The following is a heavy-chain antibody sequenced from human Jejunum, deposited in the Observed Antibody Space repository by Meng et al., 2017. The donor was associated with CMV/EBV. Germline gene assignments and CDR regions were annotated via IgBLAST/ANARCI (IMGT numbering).Heavy chain of an antibody. V-gene: IGHV3-48*04. CDR1: FSSCS. CDR2: ISSSSSTI. J-gene: IGHJ4*02. Sequence: FSSCSMNWVRQAPGKGLEWVSYISSSSSTIYYADSVKGRFTISRDNAKNSLYLQMNSLRAEDTAVYYCATTGPSRRYSGSYYYDYWGQGTLVTVSS. D-gene: IGHD1-26*01. CDR3: ATTGPSRRYSGSYYYDY.